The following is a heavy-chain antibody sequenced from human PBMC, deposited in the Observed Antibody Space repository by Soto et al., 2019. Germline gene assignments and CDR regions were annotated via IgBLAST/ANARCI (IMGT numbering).Heavy chain of an antibody. CDR3: ARDRSGYDYNWFAS. CDR1: GFTFSGYW. V-gene: IGHV3-7*01. J-gene: IGHJ5*01. Sequence: GGSLRLSCAASGFTFSGYWMAWVRQAPGMGLEWVANIKQDGSEKYYGGSVNGRFTIFRDNARNSLYLQMNSLRAEDTAVYYCARDRSGYDYNWFASWGQGTLVTVSS. D-gene: IGHD5-12*01. CDR2: IKQDGSEK.